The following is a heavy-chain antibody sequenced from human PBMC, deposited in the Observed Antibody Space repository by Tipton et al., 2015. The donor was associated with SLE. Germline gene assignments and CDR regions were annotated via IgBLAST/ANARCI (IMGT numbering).Heavy chain of an antibody. V-gene: IGHV4-34*01. Sequence: TLSLTCAVYGGSFSGYYWSWIRQPPGKGLEWIGEINHSGSTNYNPSLKSRVTISVDTSKNQFSPKLSSVTAADTAVYYCARYKKTIAAADYWSQGTLVTVSS. D-gene: IGHD6-13*01. CDR3: ARYKKTIAAADY. CDR2: INHSGST. CDR1: GGSFSGYY. J-gene: IGHJ4*02.